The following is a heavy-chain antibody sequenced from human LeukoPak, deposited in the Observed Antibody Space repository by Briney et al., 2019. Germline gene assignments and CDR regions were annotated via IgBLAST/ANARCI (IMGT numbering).Heavy chain of an antibody. CDR1: GGSISSYY. V-gene: IGHV4-59*01. CDR3: ASEEWSWIQPKRFDP. J-gene: IGHJ5*02. D-gene: IGHD5-18*01. CDR2: IYYSGST. Sequence: SETLSLICTVSGGSISSYYWSWIRQPPGKGLEWIGYIYYSGSTNYNPSLKSRVTISVDTSKNQFSLKLSSVTAADTAVYYWASEEWSWIQPKRFDPWGQGTLVTVSS.